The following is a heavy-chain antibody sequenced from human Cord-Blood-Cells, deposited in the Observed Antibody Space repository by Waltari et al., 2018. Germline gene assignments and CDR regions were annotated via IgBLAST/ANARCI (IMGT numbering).Heavy chain of an antibody. V-gene: IGHV4-34*01. CDR2: INHSGST. Sequence: QVQLQQWGAGLLKPSETLSLTCAVYGGSFSGYYWSWIRQPPGKGLEWIGEINHSGSTNYNPSLKSRVTISVDTSKNQFSLKLSSVTAADTAVYYCARGGLWYSSSSRTFDYWGQGTLVTVSS. D-gene: IGHD6-6*01. CDR3: ARGGLWYSSSSRTFDY. J-gene: IGHJ4*02. CDR1: GGSFSGYY.